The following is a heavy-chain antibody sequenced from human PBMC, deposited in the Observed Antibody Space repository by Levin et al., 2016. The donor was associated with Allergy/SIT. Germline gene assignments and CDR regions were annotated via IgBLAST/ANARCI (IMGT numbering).Heavy chain of an antibody. D-gene: IGHD3-10*02. CDR1: GYSISSGFC. Sequence: SETLSLTCTVSGYSISSGFCWGCIRQSPEKGLEWIGSMCHDGAIFYNPSFKSRVAISMDTSRNQFSLKLGSVTAADTAVYYCARGVYVRDQSFDYWGQGTLVTVSS. V-gene: IGHV4-38-2*02. CDR3: ARGVYVRDQSFDY. CDR2: MCHDGAI. J-gene: IGHJ4*02.